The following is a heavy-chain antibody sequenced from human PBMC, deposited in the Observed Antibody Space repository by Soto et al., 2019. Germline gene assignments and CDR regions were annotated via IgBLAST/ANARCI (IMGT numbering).Heavy chain of an antibody. D-gene: IGHD1-26*01. V-gene: IGHV3-21*01. J-gene: IGHJ6*02. CDR2: ISSSSSYI. CDR3: AARYSGSYSHYYYYYGMDV. CDR1: GFTFSSYS. Sequence: EVQLVESGGGLVKPGGSLRLSCAASGFTFSSYSMNWVRQAPGKGLEWVSSISSSSSYIYYADSVKGRFTISRANAKNSLYLQMNSLRAEDTAVYYCAARYSGSYSHYYYYYGMDVWGQGTTVTVSS.